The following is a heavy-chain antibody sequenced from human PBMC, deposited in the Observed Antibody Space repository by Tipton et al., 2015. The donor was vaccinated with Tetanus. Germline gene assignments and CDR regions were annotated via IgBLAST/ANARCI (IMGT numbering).Heavy chain of an antibody. CDR2: IYTSEST. Sequence: TLSLTCTVSGGSISSYYWSWIRQPAGKGLEWIGRIYTSESTNYNPSLKSRLTMSVDTSKNQFSLRLNSVTAADTAVYYCAGMQRYGMDVWGQGTMVTVSS. D-gene: IGHD6-25*01. J-gene: IGHJ6*02. CDR3: AGMQRYGMDV. V-gene: IGHV4-4*07. CDR1: GGSISSYY.